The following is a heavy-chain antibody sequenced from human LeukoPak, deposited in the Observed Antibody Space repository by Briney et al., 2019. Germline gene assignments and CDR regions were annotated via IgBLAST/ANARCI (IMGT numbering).Heavy chain of an antibody. CDR3: ARDLDYGEKSEDY. D-gene: IGHD4/OR15-4a*01. CDR1: GYTFTGYY. Sequence: ASVKVSCKASGYTFTGYYMHWVRQAPGQGLEWMGWISPNSGGTNYAQKFQGRVTMTRDTSISTAYMELSRLRSEDTAVYYCARDLDYGEKSEDYWGQGTLVTVSS. J-gene: IGHJ4*02. CDR2: ISPNSGGT. V-gene: IGHV1-2*02.